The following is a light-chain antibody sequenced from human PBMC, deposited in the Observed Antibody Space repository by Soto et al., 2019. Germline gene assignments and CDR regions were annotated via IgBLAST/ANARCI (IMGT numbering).Light chain of an antibody. CDR3: SSYTSSSTLVV. CDR1: SSDVGGYNY. CDR2: DVS. V-gene: IGLV2-14*01. J-gene: IGLJ1*01. Sequence: QSALTQPASVSGSPGQSITISCTGTSSDVGGYNYVSWYQQHPGKAPKLMIYDVSNRPSGVSNRFSGSKSGNTASLTISGLQAEKEADYYCSSYTSSSTLVVFGTGTKLTVL.